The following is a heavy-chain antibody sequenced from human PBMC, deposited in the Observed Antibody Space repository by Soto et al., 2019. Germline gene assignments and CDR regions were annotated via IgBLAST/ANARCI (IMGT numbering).Heavy chain of an antibody. CDR2: INHSGST. V-gene: IGHV4-34*01. CDR1: GGSFSGYY. J-gene: IGHJ6*03. D-gene: IGHD2-2*01. Sequence: SETLSLTCAVYGGSFSGYYWSWIRQPPGKGLEWIGEINHSGSTNYNPSLKSRVTISVDTSKNQFSLKLSSVTAADTAVYYCARARYCSSTSCYQYYYYYMDAWGKGTTVTVSS. CDR3: ARARYCSSTSCYQYYYYYMDA.